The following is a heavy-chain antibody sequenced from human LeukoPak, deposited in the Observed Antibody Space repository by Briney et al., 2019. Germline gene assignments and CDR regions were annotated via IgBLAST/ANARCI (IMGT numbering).Heavy chain of an antibody. Sequence: GGSLRLSCAASGFSFSSYEMNWVRQAPGKGLEWVSYISSSGRTIYYAASVKGRFTISRDNAKNSLYLQMNSLRAEDTAVYYCVRREGVFYYFDYWGQGTLVTVSS. J-gene: IGHJ4*02. CDR1: GFSFSSYE. CDR3: VRREGVFYYFDY. D-gene: IGHD1-26*01. CDR2: ISSSGRTI. V-gene: IGHV3-48*03.